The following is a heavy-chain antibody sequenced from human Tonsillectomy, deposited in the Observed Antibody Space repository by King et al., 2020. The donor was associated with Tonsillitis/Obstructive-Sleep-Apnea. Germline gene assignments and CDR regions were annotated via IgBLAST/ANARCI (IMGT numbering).Heavy chain of an antibody. D-gene: IGHD3-10*01. CDR1: GFTFSSYS. CDR2: ISSSSSRTI. V-gene: IGHV3-48*02. Sequence: VQLVESGGGLVQPGGSLRLSCAASGFTFSSYSMNWVRQAPGKGLEWVSYISSSSSRTIYYADSVKGRFTSSRDNAKNSLYLQMNSMRDEDTAVYYCARDRARLWFRELFFDYWGQGTLVTVSS. CDR3: ARDRARLWFRELFFDY. J-gene: IGHJ4*02.